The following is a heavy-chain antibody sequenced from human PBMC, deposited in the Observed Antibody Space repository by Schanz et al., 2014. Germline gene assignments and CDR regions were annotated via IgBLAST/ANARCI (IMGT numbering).Heavy chain of an antibody. CDR3: ARKVVATIGGYYDN. J-gene: IGHJ4*02. CDR1: GFTFSNYA. V-gene: IGHV3-23*01. D-gene: IGHD5-12*01. CDR2: ISGSGGST. Sequence: EMQLLESGGGLVQPGGSLRLSCAGSGFTFSNYAMTWVRQAPGKGLEWVSAISGSGGSTYYADSGKGLFTISRDNSKNTVYLQMNSLRAGDAAVYYCARKVVATIGGYYDNWGQGTRVIVSS.